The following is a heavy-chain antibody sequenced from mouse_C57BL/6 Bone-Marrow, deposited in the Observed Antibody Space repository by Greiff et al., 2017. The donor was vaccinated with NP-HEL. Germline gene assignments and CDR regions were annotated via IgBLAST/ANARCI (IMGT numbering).Heavy chain of an antibody. V-gene: IGHV5-6*01. CDR2: ISSGGSYT. CDR1: GFTFSSYG. CDR3: ARRGYYAMDY. Sequence: EVHLVESGGDLVKPGGSLKLSCAASGFTFSSYGMSWVRQTPAKRLEWVATISSGGSYTYYPDSVKGRFTISRDNAKNTLYLQMSSLKSEDTAMYYCARRGYYAMDYWGQGTSVTVSS. J-gene: IGHJ4*01.